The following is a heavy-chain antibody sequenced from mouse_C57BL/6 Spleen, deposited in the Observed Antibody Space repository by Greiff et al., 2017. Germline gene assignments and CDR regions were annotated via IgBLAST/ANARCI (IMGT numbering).Heavy chain of an antibody. Sequence: EVKLMESGPELVKPGASVKISCKASGYSFTDYNMNWVKQSNGKSLEWIGVINPNYGTTSYNKKFKGKATLTVDQSSSTAYMQLNSLTSEDSAVYYGARKATGTSVFDYWGQGTTLTVSS. CDR3: ARKATGTSVFDY. CDR1: GYSFTDYN. V-gene: IGHV1-39*01. J-gene: IGHJ2*01. CDR2: INPNYGTT. D-gene: IGHD4-1*02.